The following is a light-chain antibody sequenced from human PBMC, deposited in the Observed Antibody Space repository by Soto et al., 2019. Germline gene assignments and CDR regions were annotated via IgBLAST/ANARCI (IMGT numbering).Light chain of an antibody. J-gene: IGKJ1*01. Sequence: DIQMTQSPSSVSASVGDRVTITCRASQDISTWLAGYQQKPGKAPKLLIYATSSLQSGVPSRLSGSGSGTDFTLTISSLQPEDFATYYCQQASSFPWTFGQGTKGEVK. CDR3: QQASSFPWT. V-gene: IGKV1-12*01. CDR1: QDISTW. CDR2: ATS.